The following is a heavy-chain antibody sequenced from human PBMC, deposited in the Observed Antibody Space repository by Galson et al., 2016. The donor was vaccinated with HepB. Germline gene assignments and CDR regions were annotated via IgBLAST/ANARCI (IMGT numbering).Heavy chain of an antibody. CDR2: IIPSGGST. CDR3: AGSGTATSWIQVWPKGYDYYYYGMDV. J-gene: IGHJ6*02. D-gene: IGHD5-18*01. CDR1: GYSFTSYS. Sequence: SVKVSCMASGYSFTSYSMHWVRQAPGQGLEWMGIIIPSGGSTSYAQQFQGRVTLTRDTSTSTDYMELSSLRSEDTAVYYCAGSGTATSWIQVWPKGYDYYYYGMDVWGQGTTVTVSS. V-gene: IGHV1-46*01.